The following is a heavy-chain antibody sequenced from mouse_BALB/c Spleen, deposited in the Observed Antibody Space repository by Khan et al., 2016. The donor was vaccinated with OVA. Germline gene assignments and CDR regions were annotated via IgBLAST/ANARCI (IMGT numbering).Heavy chain of an antibody. V-gene: IGHV9-3-1*01. Sequence: QIQLVQSGPELKKPGETVKISCKASGYTLTNYGMNWVKQAPGKGLKWMGWINTYTGEATYADDFKGRFVFSLETSASTAYLQINNLKNEDTATYFCSRSNGNYWFAYWGQGTLVTVSA. J-gene: IGHJ3*01. CDR2: INTYTGEA. D-gene: IGHD2-1*01. CDR1: GYTLTNYG. CDR3: SRSNGNYWFAY.